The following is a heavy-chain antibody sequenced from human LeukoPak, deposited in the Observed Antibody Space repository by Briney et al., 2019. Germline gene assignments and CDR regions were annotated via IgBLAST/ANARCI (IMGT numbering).Heavy chain of an antibody. V-gene: IGHV4-34*01. CDR1: GGSFNTYY. J-gene: IGHJ4*03. Sequence: PSGILSLTCAVYGGSFNTYYWSWIRQSPGKGLEWIAEINLRGDTNYNPSVKSRVTISVDTSKNQFSLKVNSLTAADTAVYYCARGPTISETGYFDYWGQGTLVIVS. CDR2: INLRGDT. D-gene: IGHD1-1*01. CDR3: ARGPTISETGYFDY.